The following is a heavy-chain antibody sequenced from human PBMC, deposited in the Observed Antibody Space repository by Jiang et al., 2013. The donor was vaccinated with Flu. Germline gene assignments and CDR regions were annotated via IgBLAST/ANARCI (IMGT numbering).Heavy chain of an antibody. J-gene: IGHJ6*04. D-gene: IGHD3-22*01. CDR3: ARVLGDYDSSGSSYYYYYGMDV. V-gene: IGHV4-38-2*02. Sequence: GSIYHSGSTYYNPSLKSRVTISVDTSKNQFSLKLSSVTAADTAVYYCARVLGDYDSSGSSYYYYYGMDVWGKGTTVTVSS. CDR2: IYHSGST.